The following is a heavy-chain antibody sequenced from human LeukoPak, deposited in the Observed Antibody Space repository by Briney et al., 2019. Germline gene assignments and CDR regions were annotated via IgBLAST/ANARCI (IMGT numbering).Heavy chain of an antibody. V-gene: IGHV3-23*01. Sequence: GGSLRLSCAASGFTFSSYAMSWVRQAPGKGLEWVSAISGSGGSTYYADSVKGRFTISRDNSKNTLYLQMNSLRAEDTAVYYCATVRANYYYYMDVWGKGTTVTVSS. CDR1: GFTFSSYA. CDR3: ATVRANYYYYMDV. J-gene: IGHJ6*03. CDR2: ISGSGGST.